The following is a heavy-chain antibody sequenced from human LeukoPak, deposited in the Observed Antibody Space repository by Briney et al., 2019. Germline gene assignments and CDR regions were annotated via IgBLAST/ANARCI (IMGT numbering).Heavy chain of an antibody. J-gene: IGHJ4*02. D-gene: IGHD4-11*01. V-gene: IGHV3-7*05. CDR3: SRDAAYSSFDY. CDR1: GFTFVGST. CDR2: IKEDGGRK. Sequence: GGSLRLSCAASGFTFVGSTIHWVRQASGKGLEWVANIKEDGGRKNYVDSVKGRFTISRDNAKNSLYLQMNSLRAEDTAVYFCSRDAAYSSFDYWGQGTLVTVSS.